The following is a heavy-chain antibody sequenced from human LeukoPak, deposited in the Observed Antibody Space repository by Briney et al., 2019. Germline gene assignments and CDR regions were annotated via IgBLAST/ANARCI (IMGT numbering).Heavy chain of an antibody. J-gene: IGHJ3*02. Sequence: GGSLRLSCAASGFTFSSYAMSWVRQAPGKGLEWVSAISGSGGSTYYADSVKGRFTISRDNSRNTLYLQMNSLRAEDTAVYYCAQEQGYGSGSYYNRDIWGQGTMVTVSS. V-gene: IGHV3-23*01. D-gene: IGHD3-10*01. CDR1: GFTFSSYA. CDR3: AQEQGYGSGSYYNRDI. CDR2: ISGSGGST.